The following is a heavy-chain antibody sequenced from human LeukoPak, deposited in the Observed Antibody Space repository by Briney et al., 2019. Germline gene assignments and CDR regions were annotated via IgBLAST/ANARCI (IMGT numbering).Heavy chain of an antibody. D-gene: IGHD2-2*01. Sequence: KPSEALSLTCTVSGGSISSSSYYWGWIRQPPGKGLEWIGSIYYSGSTYYNPSLKSRVTISVDTSKNQFSLKLSSVTAADTAVYYCARPIPASIVVVPAANLDAFDIWGQGTMVTVSS. CDR2: IYYSGST. J-gene: IGHJ3*02. CDR3: ARPIPASIVVVPAANLDAFDI. V-gene: IGHV4-39*01. CDR1: GGSISSSSYY.